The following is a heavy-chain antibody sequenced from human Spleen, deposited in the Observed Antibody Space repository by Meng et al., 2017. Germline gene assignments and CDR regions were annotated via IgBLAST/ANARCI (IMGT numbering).Heavy chain of an antibody. J-gene: IGHJ5*02. CDR2: IIPIFGTA. Sequence: QAHMVHVGCEVKKAWASSNDSFKDSGAPFSSYASSWVRQAPGKGPEWMGGIIPIFGTANYAQKFQGRVTITTDESTSTAYMELSSLRSEDTAVYYCARVVGYSSSWYFNWFDPWGQGTLVTVSS. CDR3: ARVVGYSSSWYFNWFDP. V-gene: IGHV1-69*05. CDR1: GAPFSSYA. D-gene: IGHD6-13*01.